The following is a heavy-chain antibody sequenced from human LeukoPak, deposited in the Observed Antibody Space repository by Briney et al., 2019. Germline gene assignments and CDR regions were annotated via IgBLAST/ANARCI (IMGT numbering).Heavy chain of an antibody. Sequence: SETLSLTCTVSGGSISSSSYYWGWIRQPPGKGLEWIGSIYYSGSTYHNPSLKSRVTISVDTSKNQFSLRLSSVTAADTAAYYCARLPTVTFFDYWGQGTLVTVSS. CDR1: GGSISSSSYY. J-gene: IGHJ4*02. D-gene: IGHD4-17*01. CDR2: IYYSGST. V-gene: IGHV4-39*01. CDR3: ARLPTVTFFDY.